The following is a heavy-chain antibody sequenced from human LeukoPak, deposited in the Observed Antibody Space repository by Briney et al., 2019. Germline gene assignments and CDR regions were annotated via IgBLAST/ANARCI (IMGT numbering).Heavy chain of an antibody. CDR1: GFTFSDDG. Sequence: GRSLRLSCIASGFTFSDDGMHWVRQAPGKGLEWVALIWKDGSQTFYGDSVKGRFIIPRDNSRNTLDLQMNSLSAEDTAVYYCVREGIGGTSYRGNFDYWGQGTLVTVSS. CDR2: IWKDGSQT. CDR3: VREGIGGTSYRGNFDY. V-gene: IGHV3-33*01. J-gene: IGHJ4*02. D-gene: IGHD2-15*01.